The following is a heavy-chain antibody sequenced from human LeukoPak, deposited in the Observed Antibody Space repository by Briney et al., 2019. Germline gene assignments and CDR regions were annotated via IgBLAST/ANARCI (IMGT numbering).Heavy chain of an antibody. V-gene: IGHV4-59*08. J-gene: IGHJ4*02. Sequence: PSETLSLTCTVSGGSISSYYWSWIRQPPGKGLEWIEYIYYTGSTNYNPSLKSRVTISADTSKKQFSLKLSSVTVADTAVYYCASRTYYGSGPDYWGQGTLVTVSS. CDR2: IYYTGST. D-gene: IGHD3-10*01. CDR1: GGSISSYY. CDR3: ASRTYYGSGPDY.